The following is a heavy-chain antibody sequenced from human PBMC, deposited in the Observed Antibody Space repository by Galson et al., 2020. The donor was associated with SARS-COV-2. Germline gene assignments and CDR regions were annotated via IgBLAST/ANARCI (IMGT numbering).Heavy chain of an antibody. CDR1: GFPFDDYT. Sequence: GGSLRLSCAASGFPFDDYTMHWVRQAPGKGLEWVSLINWNSASTHYADSVKGRFTISRDNSKSSLHLQMNSLRSDDTALYYCATEVRGAFGYWGQGTPVIVS. J-gene: IGHJ4*02. CDR3: ATEVRGAFGY. D-gene: IGHD3-10*01. V-gene: IGHV3-43*01. CDR2: INWNSAST.